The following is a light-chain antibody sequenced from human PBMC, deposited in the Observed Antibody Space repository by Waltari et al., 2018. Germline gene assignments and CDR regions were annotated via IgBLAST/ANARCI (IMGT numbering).Light chain of an antibody. Sequence: SSELTQDPAVSVALGQTVRITCQGDSLRSYDASWYQKKPGQAPVLVIYGKNNRPSGIPDRFSGSSSGNTASLTITGAQAEDEADYYCNSRDSSGNHVVFGGGTKLTVL. V-gene: IGLV3-19*01. CDR1: SLRSYD. J-gene: IGLJ2*01. CDR2: GKN. CDR3: NSRDSSGNHVV.